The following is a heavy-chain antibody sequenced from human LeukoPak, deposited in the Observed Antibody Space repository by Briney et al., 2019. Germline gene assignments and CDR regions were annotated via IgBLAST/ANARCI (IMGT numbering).Heavy chain of an antibody. Sequence: SETLSLTRTVSGGSIRSDYWNWIRQPAGKGLEWIGRIYTSGSTNYNPSLKSRVTMSIDRSENQFSLKLSSVTAADTAVYYCARAYIRSPHFDFWGQGTPVTVSS. V-gene: IGHV4-4*07. CDR1: GGSIRSDY. CDR2: IYTSGST. D-gene: IGHD2-21*01. CDR3: ARAYIRSPHFDF. J-gene: IGHJ4*02.